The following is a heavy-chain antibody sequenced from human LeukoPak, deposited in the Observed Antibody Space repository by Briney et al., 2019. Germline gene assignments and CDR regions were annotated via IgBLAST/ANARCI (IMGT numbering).Heavy chain of an antibody. Sequence: ASVKVSCKASGYTFTNAYMNWVRQAPGQGLEWMGLINPSGGSTRYAQNLQGRVTMTRDMSTSTVYMELTSLRSEDTAVYFCTRGHCTGGTCYHFDYWGQGTLVTVSS. CDR2: INPSGGST. V-gene: IGHV1-46*03. J-gene: IGHJ4*02. CDR1: GYTFTNAY. CDR3: TRGHCTGGTCYHFDY. D-gene: IGHD2-15*01.